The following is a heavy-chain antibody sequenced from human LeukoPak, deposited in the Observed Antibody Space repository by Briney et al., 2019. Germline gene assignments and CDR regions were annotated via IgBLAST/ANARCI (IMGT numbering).Heavy chain of an antibody. CDR1: GGSINSYY. V-gene: IGHV4-59*01. CDR3: ARLCGDYGSGPTTNWFDP. Sequence: SDTLSLTCTVSGGSINSYYWSWIRRTPGKGLEWIGYIYYGGSTNYNPSLKSRVSISVDTSKSQFSLKLSSVTAADTALYYCARLCGDYGSGPTTNWFDPWGQGILVTVSS. J-gene: IGHJ5*02. CDR2: IYYGGST. D-gene: IGHD3-10*01.